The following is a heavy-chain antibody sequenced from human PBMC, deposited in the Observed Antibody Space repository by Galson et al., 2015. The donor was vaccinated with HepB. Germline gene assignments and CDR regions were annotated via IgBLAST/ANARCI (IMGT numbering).Heavy chain of an antibody. CDR3: EREFSGLYYFDY. Sequence: SLRLSCAASGFTFRNYGMHWVRQAPGKGLEWVALIWYDGTNKYYADSVKGRFTISRDNSKNTLYLQMNSLRAEDTAVYYCEREFSGLYYFDYWGQGTLVTVSS. D-gene: IGHD3-10*01. CDR1: GFTFRNYG. V-gene: IGHV3-33*08. J-gene: IGHJ4*02. CDR2: IWYDGTNK.